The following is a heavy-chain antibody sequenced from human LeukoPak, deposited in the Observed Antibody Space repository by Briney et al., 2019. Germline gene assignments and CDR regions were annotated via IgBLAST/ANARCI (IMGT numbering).Heavy chain of an antibody. V-gene: IGHV1-69*06. J-gene: IGHJ3*02. CDR1: GGTFSSYA. Sequence: SVKVSCKASGGTFSSYAISWVRQAPGQGLEWMGGIIPIFGTANYAQKFQGRVTITADKSTSTACMELSSLRSEDTAVYYCARGDYGDYGRAFDIWGQGTMVTVSS. D-gene: IGHD4-17*01. CDR2: IIPIFGTA. CDR3: ARGDYGDYGRAFDI.